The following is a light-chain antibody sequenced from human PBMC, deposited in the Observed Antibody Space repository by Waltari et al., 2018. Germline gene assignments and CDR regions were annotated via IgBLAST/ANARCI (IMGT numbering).Light chain of an antibody. CDR1: ENINIF. Sequence: EIVLTQSPATLSLSPGESATFPCRASENINIFLAWYQQKPGQAPRLLISDASNRAAGVPARFSGSGSLTDFTLTISSLEPEDFGVYYCQQRTNWQSLSFGGGTRVEIK. V-gene: IGKV3D-11*02. J-gene: IGKJ4*01. CDR3: QQRTNWQSLS. CDR2: DAS.